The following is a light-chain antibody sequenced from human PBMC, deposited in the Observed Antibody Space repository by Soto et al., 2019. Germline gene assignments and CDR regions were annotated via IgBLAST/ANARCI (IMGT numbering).Light chain of an antibody. V-gene: IGKV3-20*01. CDR2: GAS. Sequence: EIVLTQSPGTLSLSPGERATLSCRASESVSSTYLAWYQQKAGQAPRLLIYGASSRATGIPDRFSGSGSGTDFTLTISRLEPKDFAVYYCQQYGGSPSTFGQGTKLEIK. CDR3: QQYGGSPST. J-gene: IGKJ2*01. CDR1: ESVSSTY.